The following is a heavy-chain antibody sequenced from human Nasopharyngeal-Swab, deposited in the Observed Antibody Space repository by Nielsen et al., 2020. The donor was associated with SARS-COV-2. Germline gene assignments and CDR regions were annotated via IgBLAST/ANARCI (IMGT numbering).Heavy chain of an antibody. CDR2: IIPIFGTA. CDR3: AVGATGYYYMDV. J-gene: IGHJ6*03. V-gene: IGHV1-69*13. D-gene: IGHD1-26*01. CDR1: GGTFSSDA. Sequence: SVKVACKASGGTFSSDASSRARQAPGQGLEWMGGIIPIFGTANYAQKFQGRVTITADESTSTAYMELSSLRSEDTAVYYCAVGATGYYYMDVWGKGTTVTVSS.